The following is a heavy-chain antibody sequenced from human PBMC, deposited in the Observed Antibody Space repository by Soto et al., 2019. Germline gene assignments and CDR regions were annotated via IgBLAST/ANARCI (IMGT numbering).Heavy chain of an antibody. CDR3: AKEYGRLDY. CDR1: GFTFSDYY. D-gene: IGHD4-17*01. V-gene: IGHV3-11*06. CDR2: ISSSSGYT. Sequence: PXGSRRLSCAAAGFTFSDYYMSWIRQAPGKGLEWVSYISSSSGYTNYADSVKGRFTISRDNAKNSLYLQMNSLRAEDTAVYYCAKEYGRLDYRGQGPLVTVSS. J-gene: IGHJ4*02.